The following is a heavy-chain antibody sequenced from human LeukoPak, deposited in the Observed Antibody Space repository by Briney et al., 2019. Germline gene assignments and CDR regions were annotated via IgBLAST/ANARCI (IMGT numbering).Heavy chain of an antibody. CDR3: ARETRIDY. V-gene: IGHV3-23*01. CDR2: MIISGGST. CDR1: GFTFSSYA. D-gene: IGHD1-7*01. Sequence: GGSLRLSCEASGFTFSSYAMTWVRQVPGKGLEWVSSMIISGGSTYYADSVKGRFTISRDNSKNTLYLQMNSLRVEDTALYYCARETRIDYWGQGALVTVSS. J-gene: IGHJ4*02.